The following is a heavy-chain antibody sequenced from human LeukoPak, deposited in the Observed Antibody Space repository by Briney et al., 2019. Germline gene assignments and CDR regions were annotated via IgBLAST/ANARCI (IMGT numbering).Heavy chain of an antibody. CDR1: GYTFTSYY. CDR2: INPGGGST. V-gene: IGHV1-46*01. J-gene: IGHJ6*02. CDR3: ARVFDTAMVTEYYYYGMDV. D-gene: IGHD5-18*01. Sequence: ATVKVSCKASGYTFTSYYMHWVRQAPGQGLEWMGIINPGGGSTSYAQKFQGRVTMTRDTSTSTVYMELSSLRSEDTAVYYCARVFDTAMVTEYYYYGMDVWGQGTTVTVSS.